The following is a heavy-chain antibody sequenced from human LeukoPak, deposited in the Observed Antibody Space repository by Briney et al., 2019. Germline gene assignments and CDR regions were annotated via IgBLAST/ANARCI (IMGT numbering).Heavy chain of an antibody. V-gene: IGHV4-61*01. D-gene: IGHD3-22*01. CDR3: ARGLYYFDY. Sequence: SETLSLTCTVSGGSVNSGSGSYYWSWIRQPPGKGLEWIGYIYYSVSTNYNPSLKSRVTISVDTSKNQFSLKVSSVTAADTAVYYCARGLYYFDYWGQGTLVTVSS. J-gene: IGHJ4*02. CDR1: GGSVNSGSGSYY. CDR2: IYYSVST.